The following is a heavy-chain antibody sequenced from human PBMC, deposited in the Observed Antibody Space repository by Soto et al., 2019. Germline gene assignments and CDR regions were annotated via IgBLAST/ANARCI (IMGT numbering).Heavy chain of an antibody. V-gene: IGHV4-30-4*01. CDR1: GGSITSGDHY. Sequence: SETLSLTCTVSGGSITSGDHYWSWIRQPPGKGLEWIAYIYYTGSTYYNPSLKSRVTISVGTSKNQFSLKLSSVTAADTAVYYCARVCGGDCFSSRGIDYWGQGTLVTVSS. CDR2: IYYTGST. CDR3: ARVCGGDCFSSRGIDY. D-gene: IGHD2-21*02. J-gene: IGHJ4*02.